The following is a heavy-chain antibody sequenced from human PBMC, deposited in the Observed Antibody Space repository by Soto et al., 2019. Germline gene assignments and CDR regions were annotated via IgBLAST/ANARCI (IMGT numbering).Heavy chain of an antibody. D-gene: IGHD3-22*01. Sequence: PDTLSLTCTFSCGSISSSSYYWGWIRQPPGKGLEWIGSIYYSGSTYYNPSLKSRVTISVDTSKNQFSLKLSSVTAADTAVYYCARWRGVISYYYYGMDVWGQGTTVTVSS. J-gene: IGHJ6*02. V-gene: IGHV4-39*01. CDR1: CGSISSSSYY. CDR2: IYYSGST. CDR3: ARWRGVISYYYYGMDV.